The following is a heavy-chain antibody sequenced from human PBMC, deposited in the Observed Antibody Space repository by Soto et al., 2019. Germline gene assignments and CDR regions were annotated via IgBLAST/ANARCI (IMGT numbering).Heavy chain of an antibody. CDR2: IWYDGSNK. J-gene: IGHJ6*02. Sequence: GGSLRLSCAASGFTFSSYGMHWVRQAPGKGLEWVAVIWYDGSNKYYADSVKGRFTISRDNSKNTLYLQMNSLRAEDTAVYYCARDLNTAMVTDFDYYYYGMDVWGQGTTVTVSS. V-gene: IGHV3-33*01. D-gene: IGHD5-18*01. CDR3: ARDLNTAMVTDFDYYYYGMDV. CDR1: GFTFSSYG.